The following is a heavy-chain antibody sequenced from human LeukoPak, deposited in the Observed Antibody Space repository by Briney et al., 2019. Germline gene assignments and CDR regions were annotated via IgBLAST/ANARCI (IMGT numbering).Heavy chain of an antibody. CDR2: IIPLLTRP. CDR3: AIVPKTGMPAIT. V-gene: IGHV1-69*13. J-gene: IGHJ5*02. D-gene: IGHD6-6*01. Sequence: SVKVSCKTSGGSINNYGINWVRQAPGQGLEWMGMIIPLLTRPKYAKKFQGRVTITADESADTAYMEVSRLTSENTAVFFCAIVPKTGMPAITWGPGTLVSVSS. CDR1: GGSINNYG.